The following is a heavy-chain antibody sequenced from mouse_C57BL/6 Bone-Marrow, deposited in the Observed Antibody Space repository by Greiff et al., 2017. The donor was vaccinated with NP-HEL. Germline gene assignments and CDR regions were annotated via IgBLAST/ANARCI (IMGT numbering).Heavy chain of an antibody. CDR2: IDPSDSYT. CDR1: GYTFTSYW. J-gene: IGHJ4*01. V-gene: IGHV1-69*01. Sequence: QVQLKQPGAELVMPGASVKLSCKASGYTFTSYWMHWVKQRPGQGLEWIGEIDPSDSYTNYNQKFKGKSTLTVDKSSSTAYMQLSSLTSEDSAVYYCAREEYDYDVRAMDYWGQGTSVTVSS. CDR3: AREEYDYDVRAMDY. D-gene: IGHD2-4*01.